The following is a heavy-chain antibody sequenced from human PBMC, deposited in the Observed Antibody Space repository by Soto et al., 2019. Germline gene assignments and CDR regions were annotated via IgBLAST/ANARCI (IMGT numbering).Heavy chain of an antibody. Sequence: QVQLMESGGGVVQPGRSLRLSCAASGSTFSRYGIHWVRQAPGKGLEWVAVIWYDGSNKYYADSVKGRFTISRDNSRNTLFLQMNSLRAEDTAVYYCAREYCSSGSCYHYFDYWGQGTLVTVSS. CDR2: IWYDGSNK. V-gene: IGHV3-33*01. J-gene: IGHJ4*02. CDR1: GSTFSRYG. D-gene: IGHD2-15*01. CDR3: AREYCSSGSCYHYFDY.